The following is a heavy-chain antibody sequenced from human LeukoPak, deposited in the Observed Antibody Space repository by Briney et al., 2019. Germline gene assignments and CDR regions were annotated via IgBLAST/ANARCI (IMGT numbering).Heavy chain of an antibody. V-gene: IGHV3-23*01. D-gene: IGHD3-10*01. Sequence: GGSLRLSCAASGFTFSSYAMTWVRQAPGKGLEWVSAISGSGGSTYYADSVKGRFTISRDNSKNTLYLQMNSLRAEDTAVYYCAKDAILWFGELFDYFDYWGQGTLVTVSS. CDR2: ISGSGGST. CDR3: AKDAILWFGELFDYFDY. J-gene: IGHJ4*02. CDR1: GFTFSSYA.